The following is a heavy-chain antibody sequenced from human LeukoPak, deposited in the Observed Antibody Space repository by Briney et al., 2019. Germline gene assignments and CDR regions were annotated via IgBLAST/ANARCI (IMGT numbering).Heavy chain of an antibody. Sequence: SETLSLTCTVSGGSISSSSYYWGWIRQPPGKGLEWIGSIYYSGSTYYNPSLKSQVTISVDTSKNQFSLKLSSVTAADTAVYYCARRITVTTLFESWFDPWGQGTLVTVSS. CDR1: GGSISSSSYY. CDR3: ARRITVTTLFESWFDP. J-gene: IGHJ5*02. V-gene: IGHV4-39*01. CDR2: IYYSGST. D-gene: IGHD4-17*01.